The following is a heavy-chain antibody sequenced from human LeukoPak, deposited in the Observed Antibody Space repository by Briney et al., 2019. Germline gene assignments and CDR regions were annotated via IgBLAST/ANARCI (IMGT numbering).Heavy chain of an antibody. CDR3: ARREPHGDYGGKIRYYYYMDV. V-gene: IGHV4-38-2*02. CDR1: SYFIDNGYY. D-gene: IGHD4-23*01. CDR2: IYHSGNT. J-gene: IGHJ6*03. Sequence: SETLSLTCSVSSYFIDNGYYWGWIRQTPGKGLEWIGSIYHSGNTYYNPSLKSRVTMSVDTSKNQFSLKLSSLTAADTAMYYCARREPHGDYGGKIRYYYYMDVWGKGTTITISS.